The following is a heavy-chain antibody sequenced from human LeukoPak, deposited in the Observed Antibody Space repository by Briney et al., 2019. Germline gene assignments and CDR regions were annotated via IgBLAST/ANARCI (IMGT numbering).Heavy chain of an antibody. Sequence: SETLSLTCAVYGGSFSGYYWSWIRQPPGKGLEWIGEINHSGSTNYNPSLKSRVTISVDTSKNQFSLKLSSVTAADTAVYYCARAYDFWSGEQTNWFDPWGQGTLVTVSS. J-gene: IGHJ5*02. D-gene: IGHD3-3*01. CDR1: GGSFSGYY. V-gene: IGHV4-34*01. CDR3: ARAYDFWSGEQTNWFDP. CDR2: INHSGST.